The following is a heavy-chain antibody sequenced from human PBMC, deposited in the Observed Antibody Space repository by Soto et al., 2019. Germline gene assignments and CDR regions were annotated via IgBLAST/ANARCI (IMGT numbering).Heavy chain of an antibody. V-gene: IGHV4-4*02. CDR3: ARDVGVSGFSSGLDV. CDR2: VYHTGYT. CDR1: GASISSTNW. J-gene: IGHJ6*01. D-gene: IGHD3-16*01. Sequence: QVQLQESGPGLVKPSGTLSLTCDVSGASISSTNWWSWVRQPPGQGLGWIAEVYHTGYTNYNPSLSGRVTFSVDTSKDQFSLKLTAVTAAETAVYYCARDVGVSGFSSGLDVWGQGATVTVSS.